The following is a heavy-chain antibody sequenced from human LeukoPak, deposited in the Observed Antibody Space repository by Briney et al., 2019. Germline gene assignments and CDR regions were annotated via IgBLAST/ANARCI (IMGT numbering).Heavy chain of an antibody. CDR1: GFTFSSYA. Sequence: PGGSLRLSCAASGFTFSSYAMHWVRQAPGKGLEWVAVISYDGSNKYYADSVKGRFTISRDNSKNTLYLQMNSLRAEDTAVYYCASSGYSYGSPPVDYWGQGTLVTVSS. V-gene: IGHV3-30-3*01. J-gene: IGHJ4*02. CDR3: ASSGYSYGSPPVDY. CDR2: ISYDGSNK. D-gene: IGHD5-18*01.